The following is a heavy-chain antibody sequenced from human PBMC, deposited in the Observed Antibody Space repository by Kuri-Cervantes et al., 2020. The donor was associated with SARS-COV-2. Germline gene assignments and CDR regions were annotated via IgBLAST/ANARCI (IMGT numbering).Heavy chain of an antibody. CDR1: GGTFSSYA. CDR2: IIPIFGTA. V-gene: IGHV1-69*13. D-gene: IGHD2-2*01. Sequence: SVKVSFKASGGTFSSYAISWVRQAPGQGLEWMGRIIPIFGTANYAQKFQGRVTITADESTSTAYMELSSLRSEDTAVYYCARDFSGGQLLSGWCRQTYYYYYYMDVWGKGTTVTVSS. CDR3: ARDFSGGQLLSGWCRQTYYYYYYMDV. J-gene: IGHJ6*03.